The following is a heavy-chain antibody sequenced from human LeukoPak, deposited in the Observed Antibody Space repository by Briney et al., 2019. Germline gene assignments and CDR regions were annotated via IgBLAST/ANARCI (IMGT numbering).Heavy chain of an antibody. V-gene: IGHV3-30*19. CDR1: GFTFSSYG. CDR3: ARDRSRSMVRGVTDY. J-gene: IGHJ4*02. D-gene: IGHD3-10*01. Sequence: PGRSLRLSCAASGFTFSSYGMHWVRQAPGKGLEWVAVISYDGSNKYYADSVKGRFTISRDNSKNTLYLQMNSLRAEDTAVYYCARDRSRSMVRGVTDYWGQGTLVTVSS. CDR2: ISYDGSNK.